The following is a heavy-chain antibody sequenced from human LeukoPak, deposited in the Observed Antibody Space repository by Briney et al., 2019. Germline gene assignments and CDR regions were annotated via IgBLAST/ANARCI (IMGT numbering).Heavy chain of an antibody. V-gene: IGHV1-46*01. D-gene: IGHD6-19*01. J-gene: IGHJ4*02. CDR2: INPSDGST. CDR1: GHTLTSYY. Sequence: ASVKVSCKASGHTLTSYYMHWVRQAPGQGLGWRGKINPSDGSTTYAQRFQGRITLSRDTSTSTVYMDLSSLRSEDTAVYYCAAWNGYSSDWYGPFDFWGQGTLVTVSS. CDR3: AAWNGYSSDWYGPFDF.